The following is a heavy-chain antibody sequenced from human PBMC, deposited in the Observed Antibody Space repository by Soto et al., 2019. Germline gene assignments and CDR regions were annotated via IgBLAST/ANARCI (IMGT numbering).Heavy chain of an antibody. V-gene: IGHV3-73*01. J-gene: IGHJ6*03. CDR3: TSAYMGYCSSTSCYYYYYMDV. CDR1: GFTFSGSA. CDR2: IRSKANSYAT. D-gene: IGHD2-2*01. Sequence: SLRLSCAASGFTFSGSAMHWVRQASGKGLEWVGRIRSKANSYATAYAASVKGRFTISRDDSKNTAYLQMNSLKTEDTAVYYCTSAYMGYCSSTSCYYYYYMDVWGKGTTVTVSS.